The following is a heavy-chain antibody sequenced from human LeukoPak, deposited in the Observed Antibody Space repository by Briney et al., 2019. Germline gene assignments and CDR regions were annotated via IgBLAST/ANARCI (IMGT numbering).Heavy chain of an antibody. CDR2: ISWNSGSI. Sequence: GGSLRLSCAASGFTFDDYAMHWVRQAPGKGLEWVSGISWNSGSIGYADSVKGRFTISRDNAKKSLYLQMNSLRAEDTALYYCAKDMGYYDSSGYSALFDYWGQGTLVTVSS. D-gene: IGHD3-22*01. CDR3: AKDMGYYDSSGYSALFDY. V-gene: IGHV3-9*01. J-gene: IGHJ4*02. CDR1: GFTFDDYA.